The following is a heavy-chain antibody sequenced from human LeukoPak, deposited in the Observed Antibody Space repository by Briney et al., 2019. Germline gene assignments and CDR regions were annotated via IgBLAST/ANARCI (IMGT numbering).Heavy chain of an antibody. V-gene: IGHV1-18*01. CDR2: ISAYNGHT. J-gene: IGHJ3*02. CDR3: AREEYCNSTRCYKAFDI. Sequence: SVKVSCKASGYSFTSYGISWVRQAPGQGLEWVGWISAYNGHTYYEQNLQGRLTMTTDTSTSTAYMELRSLRSDDTAVYYCAREEYCNSTRCYKAFDIWGQGTMVTVSS. D-gene: IGHD2-2*01. CDR1: GYSFTSYG.